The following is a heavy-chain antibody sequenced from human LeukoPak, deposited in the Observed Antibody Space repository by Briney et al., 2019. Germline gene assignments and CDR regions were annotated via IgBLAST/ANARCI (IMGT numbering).Heavy chain of an antibody. J-gene: IGHJ4*02. CDR1: GGTFSSYA. D-gene: IGHD3-3*01. CDR2: IIPIFGTA. CDR3: ARTPYYYDFWSANNIGLDY. Sequence: SVKVSCKAFGGTFSSYAISWVRQAPGQGLEWMGGIIPIFGTANYAQKFQGRVTITADESTSTAYMELSSLRSEDTAVYYCARTPYYYDFWSANNIGLDYWGQGTLVTVSS. V-gene: IGHV1-69*01.